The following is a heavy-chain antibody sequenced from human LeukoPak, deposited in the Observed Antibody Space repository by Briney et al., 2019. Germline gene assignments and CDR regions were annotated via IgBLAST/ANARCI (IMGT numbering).Heavy chain of an antibody. CDR2: IYSGGNT. J-gene: IGHJ2*01. CDR1: GFTVSSTY. V-gene: IGHV3-53*01. D-gene: IGHD1-26*01. Sequence: GGSLRLSCTVAGFTVSSTYMTWVRQAPEKGLEWVSIIYSGGNTYYADSVSGRFTISRDNSKNTVYLQMNSLRADDTAVYYCARSHILGYWYFDLWGRGTLVTVSS. CDR3: ARSHILGYWYFDL.